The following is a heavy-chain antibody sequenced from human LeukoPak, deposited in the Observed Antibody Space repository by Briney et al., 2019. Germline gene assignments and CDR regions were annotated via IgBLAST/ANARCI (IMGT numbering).Heavy chain of an antibody. CDR1: GFTFSTYP. Sequence: GRSLRLSCAASGFTFSTYPMHWVRQAPGKGLEWVAVMSFDGDSEYYSDSVRGRFTVSRDNAKSTLYLQMNSLRADDTAVYYCAGERSDMTDYWGQGTLVTVSS. CDR3: AGERSDMTDY. CDR2: MSFDGDSE. V-gene: IGHV3-30-3*01. J-gene: IGHJ4*02. D-gene: IGHD3-10*01.